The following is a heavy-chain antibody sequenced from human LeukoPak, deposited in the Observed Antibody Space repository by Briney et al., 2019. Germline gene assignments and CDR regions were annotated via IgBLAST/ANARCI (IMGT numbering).Heavy chain of an antibody. CDR1: GYXFTGYY. CDR3: AGGSTVIDY. CDR2: INPNSGGT. J-gene: IGHJ4*02. D-gene: IGHD4-17*01. Sequence: ASVKVSCKASGYXFTGYYIHWVRQAPGQGLEWMGWINPNSGGTNDAQKFQGRVTMTRDTSISTAYMELSRLRSDDTAVYYCAGGSTVIDYWGQGTLVTVSS. V-gene: IGHV1-2*02.